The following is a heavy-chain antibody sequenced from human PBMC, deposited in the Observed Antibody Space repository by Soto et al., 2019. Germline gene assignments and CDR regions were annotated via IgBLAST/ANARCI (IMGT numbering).Heavy chain of an antibody. CDR2: IYYSGST. V-gene: IGHV4-31*03. D-gene: IGHD6-13*01. CDR1: GGSISSGGYY. J-gene: IGHJ4*02. Sequence: QVQLQESGPGLVKPSQTLTLTCTVSGGSISSGGYYWSWIRQHPGKGLEWIGYIYYSGSTYYNPSLKSRVTISVDTSKNQFSLKLSSVTAAGTAVYYCAREEAAGQQLVPDTIDYWGQGTLVTVSS. CDR3: AREEAAGQQLVPDTIDY.